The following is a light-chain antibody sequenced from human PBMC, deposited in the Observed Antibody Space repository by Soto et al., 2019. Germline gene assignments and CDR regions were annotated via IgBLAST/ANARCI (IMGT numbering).Light chain of an antibody. CDR1: QRVSTN. Sequence: EIVMTQSPATLSVSPGERATLSCRASQRVSTNLAWYQQKPGQAPRLLIYSASTRATGTPGRFSGSGTETEFTLTISSLQSEDFAVYYCQQYSDWPPTYTFGQGTKLEIK. CDR3: QQYSDWPPTYT. V-gene: IGKV3-15*01. CDR2: SAS. J-gene: IGKJ2*01.